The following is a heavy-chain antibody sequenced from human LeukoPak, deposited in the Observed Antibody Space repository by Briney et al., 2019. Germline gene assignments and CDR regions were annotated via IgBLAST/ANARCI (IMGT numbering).Heavy chain of an antibody. CDR3: ARGARIAVAGTL. Sequence: PSETLSLTCTVSGGSISSGGYYWSWIRQHPGKGLEWIGYIYYSGSTYYNPSLKSRVTISVDTSKNQFSLKLSSVTAADTAVYYCARGARIAVAGTLWSQGTLVTVSS. D-gene: IGHD6-19*01. V-gene: IGHV4-31*03. J-gene: IGHJ4*02. CDR1: GGSISSGGYY. CDR2: IYYSGST.